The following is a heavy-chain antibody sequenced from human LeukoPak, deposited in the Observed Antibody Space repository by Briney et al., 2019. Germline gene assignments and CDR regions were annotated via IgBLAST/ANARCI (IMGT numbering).Heavy chain of an antibody. V-gene: IGHV4-59*08. CDR3: ARHWSYYYDSSGYSSYWYFDL. J-gene: IGHJ2*01. Sequence: PSETLSLTCTVSGGSISSYYWSWIRQPPGKGLEWIGYIYYSGSTNYNPSLKSRVTISVDTSKNQFSLKLSSVTAADTAVYYCARHWSYYYDSSGYSSYWYFDLWGRGTLVTVSS. CDR1: GGSISSYY. CDR2: IYYSGST. D-gene: IGHD3-22*01.